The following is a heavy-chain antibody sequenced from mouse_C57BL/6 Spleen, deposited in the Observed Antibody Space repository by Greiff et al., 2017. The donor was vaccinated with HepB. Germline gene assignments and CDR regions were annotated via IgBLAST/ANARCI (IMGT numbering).Heavy chain of an antibody. Sequence: EVQLQQSGPELVKPGASVKISCKASGYTFTDYYMNWVKQSHGKSLEWIGDINPNNGGTSYNQKFKGKATLTVDKSSSTAYMELRSLTSEDSAVYYCARGPLRRVFDYWGQGTTLTVSS. V-gene: IGHV1-26*01. CDR1: GYTFTDYY. CDR3: ARGPLRRVFDY. D-gene: IGHD2-12*01. J-gene: IGHJ2*01. CDR2: INPNNGGT.